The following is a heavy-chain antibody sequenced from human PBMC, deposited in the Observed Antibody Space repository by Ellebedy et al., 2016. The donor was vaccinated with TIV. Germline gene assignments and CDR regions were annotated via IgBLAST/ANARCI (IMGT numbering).Heavy chain of an antibody. CDR2: LTSSGVNT. CDR1: GFTFSSYA. Sequence: GESLKISCAASGFTFSSYAMSWVRQAPGKGLQWVATLTSSGVNTYYADSVKGRFTMSRDNSENTLFMQMNSLRADDTAVYYCAKNAVNRRWYYFDYWGQGTLVTVSS. D-gene: IGHD5-24*01. CDR3: AKNAVNRRWYYFDY. J-gene: IGHJ4*02. V-gene: IGHV3-23*01.